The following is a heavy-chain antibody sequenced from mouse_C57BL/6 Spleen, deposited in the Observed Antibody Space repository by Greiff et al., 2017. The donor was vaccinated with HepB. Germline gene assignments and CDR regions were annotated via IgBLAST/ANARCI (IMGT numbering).Heavy chain of an antibody. D-gene: IGHD1-1*01. CDR2: ISSGSSTI. J-gene: IGHJ2*01. Sequence: DVKLVESGGGLVKPGGSLKLSCAASGFTFSDYGMHWVRQAPEKGLEWVAYISSGSSTIYYADTVKGRFTISRDNAKNTLFLQMTSLRSEDTAMYYCARGITTVQDYFDYWGQGTTLTVSS. CDR1: GFTFSDYG. V-gene: IGHV5-17*01. CDR3: ARGITTVQDYFDY.